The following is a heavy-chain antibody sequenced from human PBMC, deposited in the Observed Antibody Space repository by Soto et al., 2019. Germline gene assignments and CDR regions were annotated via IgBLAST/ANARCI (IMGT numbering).Heavy chain of an antibody. CDR3: TRHAIIPKLQYGMDV. V-gene: IGHV4-59*01. J-gene: IGHJ6*02. D-gene: IGHD1-1*01. CDR1: GGSISGYY. Sequence: PSETLSLTCTVSGGSISGYYWIWIRQPPGKGLEWIGYIFYRGNTLYNPSLQSRVTISVDTSKNQFFLGLTSVTAADTAVYYCTRHAIIPKLQYGMDVWGQGASVTVSS. CDR2: IFYRGNT.